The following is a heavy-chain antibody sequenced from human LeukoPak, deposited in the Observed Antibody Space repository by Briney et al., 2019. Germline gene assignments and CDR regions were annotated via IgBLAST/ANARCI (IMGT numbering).Heavy chain of an antibody. CDR3: YSYGYTRNYYYYGMDV. CDR2: IYYSGST. J-gene: IGHJ6*02. D-gene: IGHD5-18*01. Sequence: SETLSLTCTVSGGSISSSSYYWGWIRQPPGKGLEWIGSIYYSGSTYYNPSLKSRVTISVDTSKNQFSLKLSSVTAADTAVYYGYSYGYTRNYYYYGMDVWGQGTTVTVSS. CDR1: GGSISSSSYY. V-gene: IGHV4-39*01.